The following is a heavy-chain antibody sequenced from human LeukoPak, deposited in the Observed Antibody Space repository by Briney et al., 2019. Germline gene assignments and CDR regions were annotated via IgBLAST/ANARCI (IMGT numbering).Heavy chain of an antibody. D-gene: IGHD1-26*01. CDR1: GFTFSSYE. V-gene: IGHV3-48*03. CDR2: ISSSGGTI. Sequence: GGSLRLSCAASGFTFSSYEMNWVRQAPGQGLEWVSYISSSGGTIYYTDSVKGRFTISRDNAKNSLYLQMNSLRAEDTAVYYCARDGWVDYWGQGTLVTVSS. CDR3: ARDGWVDY. J-gene: IGHJ4*02.